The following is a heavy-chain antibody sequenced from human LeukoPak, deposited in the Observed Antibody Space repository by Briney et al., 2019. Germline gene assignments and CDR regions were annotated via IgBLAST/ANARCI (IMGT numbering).Heavy chain of an antibody. Sequence: PSQTLSLTCTVSGGSISSGSYYWSWIRQPAGKGLEWIGYIYHSGSTYYNPSLKSRVTISVDRSKNQFSLKLSSVTAADTAVYYCARRGRFLEWLLYRSSSGHNAFDIWGQGTMVTVSS. CDR1: GGSISSGSYY. D-gene: IGHD3-3*01. J-gene: IGHJ3*02. V-gene: IGHV4-30-2*01. CDR2: IYHSGST. CDR3: ARRGRFLEWLLYRSSSGHNAFDI.